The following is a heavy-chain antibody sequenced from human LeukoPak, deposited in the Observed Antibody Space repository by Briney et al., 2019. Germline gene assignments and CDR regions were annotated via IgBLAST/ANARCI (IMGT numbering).Heavy chain of an antibody. J-gene: IGHJ4*02. Sequence: GGSLRLSCTASGFTFSNFWMGWVRQAPGKGLEWVSGTSDRGDYTYYADSVKGRFTISRDTSKNTLYLQMNSLRAEDTALYFCAKKAQYDGHYPLDYWGQGTLVTVSA. CDR2: TSDRGDYT. D-gene: IGHD4/OR15-4a*01. CDR1: GFTFSNFW. CDR3: AKKAQYDGHYPLDY. V-gene: IGHV3-23*01.